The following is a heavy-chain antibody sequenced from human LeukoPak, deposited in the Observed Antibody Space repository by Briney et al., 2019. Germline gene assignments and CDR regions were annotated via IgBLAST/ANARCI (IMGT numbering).Heavy chain of an antibody. CDR2: ISYDGSNK. CDR3: ASGNYYDSY. Sequence: PGGSLRLPCAASGFTFSSYAMHWVRQAPGKGLEWVAVISYDGSNKYYADSVKGRFTISRDNSKNTPYLQMNSLRAEDTAVYYCASGNYYDSYWGQGTLVTVSS. V-gene: IGHV3-30-3*01. D-gene: IGHD3-22*01. CDR1: GFTFSSYA. J-gene: IGHJ4*02.